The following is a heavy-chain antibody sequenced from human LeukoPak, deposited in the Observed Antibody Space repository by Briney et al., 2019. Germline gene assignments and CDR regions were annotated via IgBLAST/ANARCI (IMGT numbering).Heavy chain of an antibody. J-gene: IGHJ4*02. D-gene: IGHD2-21*02. CDR3: ARDLAYCGGDCYWYYFDY. CDR1: GGTFSSYA. CDR2: IIPIFGTA. V-gene: IGHV1-69*05. Sequence: SVKVSCKASGGTFSSYAISWVRQAPGQGLEWMGRIIPIFGTANYAQKFQARVTITTDESTSTAYMELSSLRSEDTAVYYCARDLAYCGGDCYWYYFDYWGQGTLVTVSS.